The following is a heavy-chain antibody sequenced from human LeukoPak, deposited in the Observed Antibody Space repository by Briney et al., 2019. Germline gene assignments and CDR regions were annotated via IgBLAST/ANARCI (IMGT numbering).Heavy chain of an antibody. CDR3: ARAPRRTWSGAFDY. V-gene: IGHV3-30-3*01. Sequence: PGGSLRLSCAASGFTFSSYAMHWVRQAPGKGLEWVAVISYDGSNKYYADSVKGRSTISRDNSKNTLYLQMNSLRAEDTAVYYCARAPRRTWSGAFDYWGQGTLVTVSS. CDR1: GFTFSSYA. D-gene: IGHD3-3*01. CDR2: ISYDGSNK. J-gene: IGHJ4*02.